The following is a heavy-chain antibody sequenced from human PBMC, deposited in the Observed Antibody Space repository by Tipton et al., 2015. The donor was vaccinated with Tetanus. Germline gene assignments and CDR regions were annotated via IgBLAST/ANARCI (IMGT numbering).Heavy chain of an antibody. CDR1: GFTFSSYG. V-gene: IGHV3-33*01. CDR3: AREADCSGGSCFSGDFDN. J-gene: IGHJ4*02. CDR2: SWYDGTDK. Sequence: AASGFTFSSYGIHWVRQAPGKGLEWVAVSWYDGTDKYCADSVKGRFTISRDNSKNTLYLQMNSLRAEDTAVYYCAREADCSGGSCFSGDFDNWGQGTQVTVSS. D-gene: IGHD2-15*01.